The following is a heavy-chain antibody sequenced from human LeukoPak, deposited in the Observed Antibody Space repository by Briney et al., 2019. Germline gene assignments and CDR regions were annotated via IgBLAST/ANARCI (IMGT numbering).Heavy chain of an antibody. CDR1: GFTFSSYP. D-gene: IGHD3-3*01. CDR2: ISYDGSNQ. J-gene: IGHJ6*02. V-gene: IGHV3-30*14. Sequence: GGPLRLSCAASGFTFSSYPMHWVRQAPGKALEWLAVISYDGSNQYYAHPVKGRFTISRDNSKNTLYLQMNSLRAEDTAVYYCARGPYYDFWSGYYVEYYYYAMDVWGQGTTVTVSS. CDR3: ARGPYYDFWSGYYVEYYYYAMDV.